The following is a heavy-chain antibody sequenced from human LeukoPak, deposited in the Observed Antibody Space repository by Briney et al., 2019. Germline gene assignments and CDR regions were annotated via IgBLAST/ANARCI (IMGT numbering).Heavy chain of an antibody. CDR2: ISSSSSYI. CDR1: GFTFSSYS. J-gene: IGHJ4*02. Sequence: PGGSLRLSCAASGFTFSSYSMNWVRQAPGKGLEWVSSISSSSSYIYYADSVKGRFTISRDNAKNSLYLQMNSLRAEDTAVYYCAREEGIRYFDWLPEYHFDYWGQGTLVTVSS. CDR3: AREEGIRYFDWLPEYHFDY. D-gene: IGHD3-9*01. V-gene: IGHV3-21*01.